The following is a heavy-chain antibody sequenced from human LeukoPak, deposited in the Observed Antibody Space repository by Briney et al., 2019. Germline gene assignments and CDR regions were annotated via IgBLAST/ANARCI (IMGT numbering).Heavy chain of an antibody. V-gene: IGHV3-30*18. CDR2: ISYDGSNQ. J-gene: IGHJ4*01. Sequence: GGSLRLSCAASGFTFTNYGMHWVRQAPGKGLEWVAVISYDGSNQYYADTVKGRFTISRDNSKNTLYLQMNSLRAEDTAVYYCAKDRLGALYYYDSSGYYRFDYWGQGTLVTVSS. CDR3: AKDRLGALYYYDSSGYYRFDY. CDR1: GFTFTNYG. D-gene: IGHD3-22*01.